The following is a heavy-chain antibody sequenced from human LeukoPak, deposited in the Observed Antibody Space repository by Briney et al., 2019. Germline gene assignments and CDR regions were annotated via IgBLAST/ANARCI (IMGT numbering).Heavy chain of an antibody. V-gene: IGHV3-53*01. Sequence: GGSLRLSCAASGFTVSSNYMSWVRQAPGKGLEWVSVIYSGGSTYYADSVKGRFTISRDNSKTTLYLQMNSLRAEDTAVYYCARVGGYYDSSGYYYFDYWGQGTLVTVSS. CDR2: IYSGGST. CDR3: ARVGGYYDSSGYYYFDY. CDR1: GFTVSSNY. J-gene: IGHJ4*02. D-gene: IGHD3-22*01.